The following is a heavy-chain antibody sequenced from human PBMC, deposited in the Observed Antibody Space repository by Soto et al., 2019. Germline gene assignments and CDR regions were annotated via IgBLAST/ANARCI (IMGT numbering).Heavy chain of an antibody. CDR1: GFTFRNYA. CDR2: ISSNGGSA. V-gene: IGHV3-23*01. CDR3: ARGYCSAVGCYVHYYYGFDV. J-gene: IGHJ6*02. Sequence: GGSLRLSCAAAGFTFRNYAMNWVRQAPGKGLELVSSISSNGGSAYYADSVKGRFTISRDNSKNTLYLQVNSLRADDTAVYYCARGYCSAVGCYVHYYYGFDVWCQGTTVTVSS. D-gene: IGHD2-15*01.